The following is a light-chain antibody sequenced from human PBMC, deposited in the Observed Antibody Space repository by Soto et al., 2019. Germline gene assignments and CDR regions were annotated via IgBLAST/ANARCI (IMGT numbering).Light chain of an antibody. V-gene: IGKV1-39*01. J-gene: IGKJ2*01. CDR2: AAS. CDR1: QSISSY. CDR3: QQSYGWAYT. Sequence: DLQMTQSPSSLSASVGDRVTITCRASQSISSYFNWYQQKPGKAPNLLIYAASSLQSGVPSRFSGGRSGTDFTLTISSLQPEDFATDYCQQSYGWAYTCGQGTKLESK.